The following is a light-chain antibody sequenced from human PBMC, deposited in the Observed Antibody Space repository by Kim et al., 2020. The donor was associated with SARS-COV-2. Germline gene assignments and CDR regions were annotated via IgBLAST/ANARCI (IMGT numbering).Light chain of an antibody. CDR1: QSVSSN. Sequence: SPGERATLSCRASQSVSSNLAWYQQKPGQAPRLLIYDASTRVTGIPARFSGSGSGTEFTLTISSLQSEDFAVYYCQQYNKWPPLTFGGGTKVEIK. V-gene: IGKV3D-15*01. CDR3: QQYNKWPPLT. CDR2: DAS. J-gene: IGKJ4*01.